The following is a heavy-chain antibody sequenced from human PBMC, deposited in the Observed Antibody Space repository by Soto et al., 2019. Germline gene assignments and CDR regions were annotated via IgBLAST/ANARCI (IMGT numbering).Heavy chain of an antibody. V-gene: IGHV1-69*12. Sequence: QVQLVQSGAEVKKPGSSVKVSCKASGGTFNSYVFNWVRQAPGQGLEWMGGIISIFGTPNYGQKFQGRVTITADESTSTGFMELSSLTSEDTAIYYCARDQGSGYDPGDYWGQGTLVTVSS. CDR2: IISIFGTP. J-gene: IGHJ4*02. CDR3: ARDQGSGYDPGDY. D-gene: IGHD5-12*01. CDR1: GGTFNSYV.